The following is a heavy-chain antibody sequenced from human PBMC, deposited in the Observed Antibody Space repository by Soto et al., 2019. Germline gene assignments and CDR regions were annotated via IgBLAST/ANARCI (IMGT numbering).Heavy chain of an antibody. J-gene: IGHJ6*02. V-gene: IGHV5-10-1*01. Sequence: GDSLKISCKGSGYSFTSYWISWVRQMPGKVLEWMGMIDPSDSYTNYSPSFQGHVTISADKSISTAYLQWSSLKASDTAMYYCAGYCSGGSCYPTPSLDYYGMDVWGQGTTVTVSS. CDR2: IDPSDSYT. CDR3: AGYCSGGSCYPTPSLDYYGMDV. CDR1: GYSFTSYW. D-gene: IGHD2-15*01.